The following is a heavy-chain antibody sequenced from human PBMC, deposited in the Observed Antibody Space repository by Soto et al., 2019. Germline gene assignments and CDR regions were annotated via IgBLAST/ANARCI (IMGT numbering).Heavy chain of an antibody. CDR3: ARGYYYESGRI. CDR2: INYSGST. Sequence: QVQLQESGPGLMKPSQTLSLTCTVSGGSISSGDYYWSWMRQPPGKGLESIGYINYSGSTYYNPSPKSRVTISVDTSKNQFSLKVNAVTAADTAVYYCARGYYYESGRIWGQGTLVTVSS. D-gene: IGHD3-10*01. V-gene: IGHV4-30-4*01. CDR1: GGSISSGDYY. J-gene: IGHJ4*02.